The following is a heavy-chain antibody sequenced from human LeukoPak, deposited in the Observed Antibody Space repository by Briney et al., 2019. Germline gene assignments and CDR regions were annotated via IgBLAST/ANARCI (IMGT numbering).Heavy chain of an antibody. CDR2: IYSGGST. CDR3: AKVGGRYCSGGSCYSDY. CDR1: GFTVSSNY. V-gene: IGHV3-53*01. J-gene: IGHJ4*02. D-gene: IGHD2-15*01. Sequence: GGSLRLSCAASGFTVSSNYMSWVRQAPGKGLEWVSVIYSGGSTYYADSVKGRFTISRDNSKNTLYLQMNSLRAEDTAVYYCAKVGGRYCSGGSCYSDYWGQGTLVTVSS.